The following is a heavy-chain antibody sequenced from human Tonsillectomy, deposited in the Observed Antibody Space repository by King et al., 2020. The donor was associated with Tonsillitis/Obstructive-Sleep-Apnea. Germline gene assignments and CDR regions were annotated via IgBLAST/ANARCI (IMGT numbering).Heavy chain of an antibody. CDR1: GFTFEDYA. V-gene: IGHV3-9*01. J-gene: IGHJ4*02. D-gene: IGHD6-19*01. CDR3: AKDIPVAHTEGSAYYFGN. CDR2: ISYNGGDI. Sequence: VQLVESGGGLVQPGRSLRLSCAASGFTFEDYAMHWVRQAPGKGLEWVSGISYNGGDIAYADSVKGRFTISRDNAKNSLYLQMNSLRAEDTAFYYCAKDIPVAHTEGSAYYFGNWGQGTLVTVSS.